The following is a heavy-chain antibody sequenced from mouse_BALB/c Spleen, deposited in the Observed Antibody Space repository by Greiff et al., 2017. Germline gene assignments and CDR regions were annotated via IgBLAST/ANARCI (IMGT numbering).Heavy chain of an antibody. V-gene: IGHV7-3*02. CDR2: IRNKANGYTT. CDR3: ARWLLRGDY. J-gene: IGHJ4*01. CDR1: GFTFTDYY. Sequence: DVHLVESGGGLVQPGGSLRLSCATSGFTFTDYYMSWVRQPPGKALEWLGFIRNKANGYTTEYSASVKGRFTISRDNSQSILYLQMNTLRAEDSATYYCARWLLRGDYWGQGTSVTVSS. D-gene: IGHD2-3*01.